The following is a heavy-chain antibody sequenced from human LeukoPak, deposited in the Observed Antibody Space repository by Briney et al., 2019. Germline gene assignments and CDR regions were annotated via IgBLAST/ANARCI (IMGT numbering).Heavy chain of an antibody. Sequence: GSLRLSCAASGVTSNYMSWVRQAPGKGLEWVSVIYNGGTTYYADSVKGRFTISRDNSKNTLYLQMNSLRAEDTAVYYCAKVGPHYGSAYYFDYWGQGTLVTVSS. CDR2: IYNGGTT. V-gene: IGHV3-66*02. D-gene: IGHD3-10*01. CDR3: AKVGPHYGSAYYFDY. CDR1: GVTSNY. J-gene: IGHJ4*02.